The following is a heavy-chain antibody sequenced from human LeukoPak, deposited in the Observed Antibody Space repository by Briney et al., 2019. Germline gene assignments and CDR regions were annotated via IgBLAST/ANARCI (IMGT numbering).Heavy chain of an antibody. CDR2: IRYDGNNK. Sequence: GGSLRLSCAASGFTFSSYGLHWVRQAPGRGLEWVAFIRYDGNNKYYADSVKGRFTISRDDSKNTLYLQMNSLRTEDTAVYYCAKGTVGAYEIDYWGQGTLVTVSS. D-gene: IGHD1-26*01. CDR1: GFTFSSYG. CDR3: AKGTVGAYEIDY. V-gene: IGHV3-30*02. J-gene: IGHJ4*02.